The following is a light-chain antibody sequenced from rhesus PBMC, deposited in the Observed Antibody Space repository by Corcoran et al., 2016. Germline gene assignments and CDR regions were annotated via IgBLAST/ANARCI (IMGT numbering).Light chain of an antibody. V-gene: IGKV1-25*01. CDR3: QQYNSLPPWT. CDR2: YAT. J-gene: IGKJ1*01. CDR1: QGISSY. Sequence: DIQMTQSPSSVSASVGDRVTITCRASQGISSYLAWYQQKPGKAPKLLFYYATTLQSGVPSRFSGSGSGTEFTLTSSSLQPEDFATYYCQQYNSLPPWTFGQGTKVEIK.